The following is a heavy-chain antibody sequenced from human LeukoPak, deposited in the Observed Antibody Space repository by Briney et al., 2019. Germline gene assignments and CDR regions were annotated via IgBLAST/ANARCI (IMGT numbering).Heavy chain of an antibody. CDR3: AREDQGSDY. Sequence: GGSLRLSCAASGFTFSSYAMHWVRQAPGKGLEWVAVISYDGSNKYYADSVKGRFTITRDNSKNTLYLQMNSLRAEDTAVYYCAREDQGSDYWGQGTLVTVSS. CDR2: ISYDGSNK. V-gene: IGHV3-30-3*01. D-gene: IGHD2-2*01. J-gene: IGHJ4*02. CDR1: GFTFSSYA.